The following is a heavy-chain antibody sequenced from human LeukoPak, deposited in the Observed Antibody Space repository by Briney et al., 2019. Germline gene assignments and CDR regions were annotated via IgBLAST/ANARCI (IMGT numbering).Heavy chain of an antibody. Sequence: PGGSLRLSCAASGFTFSDYYMSWIRQAPGKGLEWVSYISSSGSTIYYADSVKGRFTISRDNAKNSLYLQMNSLRAEDTAVYYCARDYAQNYYDSSGYPDAFYIWGQGTMVTVSS. D-gene: IGHD3-22*01. CDR1: GFTFSDYY. V-gene: IGHV3-11*01. CDR3: ARDYAQNYYDSSGYPDAFYI. J-gene: IGHJ3*02. CDR2: ISSSGSTI.